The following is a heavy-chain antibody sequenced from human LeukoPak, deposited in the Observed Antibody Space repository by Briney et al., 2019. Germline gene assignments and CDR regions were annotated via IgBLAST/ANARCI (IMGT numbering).Heavy chain of an antibody. J-gene: IGHJ4*02. CDR1: GYTFTGYY. V-gene: IGHV1-2*02. D-gene: IGHD6-13*01. CDR2: INPNSGGA. CDR3: ARGVAAAGTRRGFDY. Sequence: ASVKVSCKASGYTFTGYYMHWVRQAPGQGLEWMGWINPNSGGANYAQNFQGGVTMTRDTSISTAYMELSRLTSDDTAVYYCARGVAAAGTRRGFDYWGQGTLVTVSS.